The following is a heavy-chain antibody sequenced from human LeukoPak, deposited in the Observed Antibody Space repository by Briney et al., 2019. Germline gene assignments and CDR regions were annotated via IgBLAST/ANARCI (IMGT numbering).Heavy chain of an antibody. V-gene: IGHV4-61*01. Sequence: PSETLCLTCTVSGDSVSSGSYYWSWLRQPPGKGLEWIGYIFSSGSTKYNPSLKSRVTISLDASKNQFSLNLSSVTAADTAFYYCAGGDYFRFQHWGQGTLVTVSS. CDR3: AGGDYFRFQH. CDR2: IFSSGST. J-gene: IGHJ1*01. CDR1: GDSVSSGSYY. D-gene: IGHD4-17*01.